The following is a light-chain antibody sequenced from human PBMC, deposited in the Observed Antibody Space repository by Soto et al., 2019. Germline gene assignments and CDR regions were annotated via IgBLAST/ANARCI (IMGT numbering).Light chain of an antibody. Sequence: DIVMTPSPDSLAVSLGERVTINCKSSQIVLYSSNNRNYLAWYQQKPGKAPKLLLYAASSLQSGVPSRFSGSGSGTDFTLTISSLEPEDFAVYYCQQYNNWPRTFGQGTKVDIK. CDR1: QIVLYSSNNRNY. V-gene: IGKV4-1*01. CDR3: QQYNNWPRT. CDR2: AAS. J-gene: IGKJ1*01.